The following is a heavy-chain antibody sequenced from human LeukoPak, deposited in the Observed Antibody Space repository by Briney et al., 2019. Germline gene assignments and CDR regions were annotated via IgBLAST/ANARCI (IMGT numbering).Heavy chain of an antibody. V-gene: IGHV3-11*04. CDR3: ARGRIVGARNRGGGGAFDI. CDR2: ISSSGSTI. CDR1: GFTFSDYY. Sequence: GGSLRLSCAASGFTFSDYYMSWIRQAPGKGLEWVSYISSSGSTIYSADSVKGRFTISRDNAKNSLYLQMNSLRAEDTAVYYCARGRIVGARNRGGGGAFDIWGQGTMVTVSS. D-gene: IGHD1-26*01. J-gene: IGHJ3*02.